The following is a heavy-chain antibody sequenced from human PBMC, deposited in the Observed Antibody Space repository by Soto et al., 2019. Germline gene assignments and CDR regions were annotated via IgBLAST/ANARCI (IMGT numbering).Heavy chain of an antibody. J-gene: IGHJ4*02. V-gene: IGHV3-23*01. CDR2: ISGDGGST. CDR1: GFTFSSYA. Sequence: EVQLLESGGGLVQPGGSLRLSCTASGFTFSSYAMSWVRQAPGKGLEWVSSISGDGGSTNYVDSVKGRFTISRDNSKNTLYLKLNSLTAGDTAVYYCAKVVCTSNCYDYWGQGTLVTVSS. CDR3: AKVVCTSNCYDY. D-gene: IGHD2-8*01.